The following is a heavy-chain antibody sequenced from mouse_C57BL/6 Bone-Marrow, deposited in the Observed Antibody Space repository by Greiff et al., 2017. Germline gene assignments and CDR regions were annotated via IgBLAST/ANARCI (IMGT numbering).Heavy chain of an antibody. D-gene: IGHD3-2*02. CDR3: TSGGQLRLRGAMDY. J-gene: IGHJ4*01. CDR2: IDPSDSYT. CDR1: GYTFTSYW. V-gene: IGHV1-50*01. Sequence: QVQLQQPGAELVKPGASVKLSCKASGYTFTSYWMQWVKQRPGQGLEWIGEIDPSDSYTNYNQKFKGKATLTVDPSSNPAYMQLSSLTSEDSTVYYCTSGGQLRLRGAMDYWGQGTSVTVSS.